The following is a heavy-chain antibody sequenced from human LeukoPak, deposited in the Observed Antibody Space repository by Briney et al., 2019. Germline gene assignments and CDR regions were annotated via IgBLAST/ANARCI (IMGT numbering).Heavy chain of an antibody. V-gene: IGHV3-23*01. CDR2: ISGSGGST. Sequence: GGSLRLSCAASGFTFSSYAMSWVRQAPGKGLEWVSAISGSGGSTYYADSVKGRFTISRDNSKNTPYLQMSSLRAEDTAVYYCAKGGGYYPLDYWGQGTLVTVSS. D-gene: IGHD3-22*01. CDR1: GFTFSSYA. J-gene: IGHJ4*02. CDR3: AKGGGYYPLDY.